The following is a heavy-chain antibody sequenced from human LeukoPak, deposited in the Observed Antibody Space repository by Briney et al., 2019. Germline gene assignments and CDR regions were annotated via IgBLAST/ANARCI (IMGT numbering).Heavy chain of an antibody. V-gene: IGHV3-48*01. J-gene: IGHJ4*02. Sequence: QPGGSLRLSCAASGFTFSSYSMNWVRQAPGKGLEWVSYISSSSSTIYYADSVKGRFTISRDNSKNTLYLQMNSLRAEDTAVYYCAKAMYIGRRAMTTVVTPSNYFGYWGQGTLVTVSS. CDR1: GFTFSSYS. CDR3: AKAMYIGRRAMTTVVTPSNYFGY. D-gene: IGHD4-23*01. CDR2: ISSSSSTI.